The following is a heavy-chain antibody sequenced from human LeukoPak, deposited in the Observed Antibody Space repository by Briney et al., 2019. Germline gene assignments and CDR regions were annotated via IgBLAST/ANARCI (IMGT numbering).Heavy chain of an antibody. V-gene: IGHV3-30-3*01. Sequence: GGSLRLSCAASGFTFSSYAMHWVRQAPGKGLEWVAVISYDGSNKYYADSVKGRFTISRDNSKNTLHLQMNSLRAEDTAVYYCARGTYYYDSSGYYYLDYWGQGTLVTVSS. CDR2: ISYDGSNK. CDR3: ARGTYYYDSSGYYYLDY. CDR1: GFTFSSYA. D-gene: IGHD3-22*01. J-gene: IGHJ4*02.